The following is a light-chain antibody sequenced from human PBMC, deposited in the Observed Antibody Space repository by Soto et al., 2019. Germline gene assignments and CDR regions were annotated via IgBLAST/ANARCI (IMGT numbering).Light chain of an antibody. J-gene: IGKJ4*01. CDR2: AAS. CDR3: QQSFLTPFT. CDR1: QRIDKY. Sequence: DIQMTQSPTSLSASVGDTVTITCRASQRIDKYLNWYQQKPGKAPKVLIFAASSLHTGVPSRFSGSGSGTDVTLTISCLQLEDFAIYFCQQSFLTPFTVGGGSKVEIK. V-gene: IGKV1-39*01.